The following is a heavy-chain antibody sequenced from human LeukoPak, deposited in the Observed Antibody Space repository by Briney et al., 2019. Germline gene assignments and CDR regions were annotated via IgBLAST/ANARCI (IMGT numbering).Heavy chain of an antibody. CDR3: ARHPRIAARQVGWFDP. V-gene: IGHV4-38-2*01. CDR2: IYHSGST. CDR1: GYSISSGYY. J-gene: IGHJ5*02. Sequence: PSETLSLTCAVSGYSISSGYYWGWIRQPPGQGLEWIGSIYHSGSTYYNPSLKSRVTISVDTSKNQFSLKLSSVTAADPAVYYCARHPRIAARQVGWFDPWGQGTLVTVSS. D-gene: IGHD6-6*01.